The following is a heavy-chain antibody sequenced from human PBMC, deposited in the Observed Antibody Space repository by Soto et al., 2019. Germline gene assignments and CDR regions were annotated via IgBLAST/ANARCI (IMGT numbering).Heavy chain of an antibody. CDR2: IVVGSGNT. V-gene: IGHV1-58*02. D-gene: IGHD2-8*01. J-gene: IGHJ6*03. CDR1: GFTFTSSA. Sequence: SVKVSCKASGFTFTSSAMQWVRQARGQRLEWIGRIVVGSGNTNYAQKFQERVTITRDMSTSTAYMELSSLRSEDTVLYYFAAGGTFLGYCTNGVCPSPMDVWGKGTTVTVSS. CDR3: AAGGTFLGYCTNGVCPSPMDV.